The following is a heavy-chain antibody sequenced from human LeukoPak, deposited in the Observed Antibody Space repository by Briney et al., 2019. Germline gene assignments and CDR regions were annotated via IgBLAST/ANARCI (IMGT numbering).Heavy chain of an antibody. CDR2: ISSSGSTI. J-gene: IGHJ4*02. V-gene: IGHV3-11*04. CDR3: ARVSESYHDY. D-gene: IGHD1-26*01. CDR1: GFTFSDYY. Sequence: AGGSLRLSRAASGFTFSDYYMSWIRQAPGKGLEWVSYISSSGSTIYYADSVKGRFTSSRDNAKNSLYLQMNSLRADDTAVYYCARVSESYHDYWGQGTLVTVSS.